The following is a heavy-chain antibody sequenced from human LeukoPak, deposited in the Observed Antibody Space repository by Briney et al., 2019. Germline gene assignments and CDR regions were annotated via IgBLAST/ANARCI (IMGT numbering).Heavy chain of an antibody. V-gene: IGHV3-9*01. CDR1: GLTFDDYA. J-gene: IGHJ6*02. Sequence: PGGSLRLSCAASGLTFDDYAMHWVRQAPGKGLEWVSGISWNSGSIGYADSVKGRFTISRDNAKNSLYLQMNSLRAEDTALYYCAKLVVPAALRAGMDVWGQGTTVTVSS. CDR2: ISWNSGSI. CDR3: AKLVVPAALRAGMDV. D-gene: IGHD2-2*01.